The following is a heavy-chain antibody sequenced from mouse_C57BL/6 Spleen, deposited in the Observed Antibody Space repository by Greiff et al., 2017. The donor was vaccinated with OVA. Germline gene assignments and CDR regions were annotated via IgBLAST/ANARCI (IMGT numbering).Heavy chain of an antibody. V-gene: IGHV5-6*01. J-gene: IGHJ2*01. Sequence: EVKVVESGGDLVKPGGSLKLSCAASGFTFSSYGMSWVRQTPDKRLEWVATISSGGSYTYYPDSVKGRFTISRDNAKNTLYLQMSSLKSEDTAMYYCARMGGSGYGYWGQGTTLTVSS. CDR1: GFTFSSYG. CDR2: ISSGGSYT. CDR3: ARMGGSGYGY. D-gene: IGHD3-2*02.